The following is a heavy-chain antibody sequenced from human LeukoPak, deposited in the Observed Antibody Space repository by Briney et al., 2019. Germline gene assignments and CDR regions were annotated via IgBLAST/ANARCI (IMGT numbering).Heavy chain of an antibody. CDR1: GYTFTGYY. CDR2: INPNSGGT. Sequence: ASVKVSCKASGYTFTGYYMHWVRQAPGQGLEWMGWINPNSGGTNYAQKFQGRVTMTRDTSISTAYMELSRLNSDDTAVYYCARGLDASNWFDPWGQGTLVTVSS. V-gene: IGHV1-2*02. D-gene: IGHD2-2*01. J-gene: IGHJ5*02. CDR3: ARGLDASNWFDP.